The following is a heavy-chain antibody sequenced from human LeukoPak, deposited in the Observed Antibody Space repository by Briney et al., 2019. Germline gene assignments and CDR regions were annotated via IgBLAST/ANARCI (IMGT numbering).Heavy chain of an antibody. D-gene: IGHD3-22*01. CDR1: GFTFSSYG. CDR2: ISHDGSNK. CDR3: AKEGWNYYDTRGYPAPFDV. J-gene: IGHJ3*01. V-gene: IGHV3-30*18. Sequence: GGSLRLSCAASGFTFSSYGMHWVRQAPGKGLEWVTVISHDGSNKFYADSVKGRFTISRDDSKNTLYLQMNSLRAEDTALYYCAKEGWNYYDTRGYPAPFDVWGQGTMVTVSS.